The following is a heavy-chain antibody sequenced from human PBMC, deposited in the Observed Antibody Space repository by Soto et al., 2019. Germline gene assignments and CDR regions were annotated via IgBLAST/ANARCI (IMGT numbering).Heavy chain of an antibody. CDR3: ARDLSGFDY. J-gene: IGHJ4*02. CDR2: IKQDGSEK. CDR1: GFTFSNYW. V-gene: IGHV3-7*04. Sequence: GGSLRLSCAASGFTFSNYWMSWVRQAPGKGLEWVANIKQDGSEKYYVDSVKGRFTISRDNAKNSLYVQMNSLRAEDTAVYYCARDLSGFDYWGQGTLVTVSS.